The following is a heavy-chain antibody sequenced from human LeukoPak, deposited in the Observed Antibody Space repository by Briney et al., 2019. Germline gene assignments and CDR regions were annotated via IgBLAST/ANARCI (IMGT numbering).Heavy chain of an antibody. CDR2: ISGSGGST. V-gene: IGHV3-23*01. Sequence: QAGGSLRLSCAASGFTFSSYAMSWVRQAPGKGLEWVSAISGSGGSTYYADSVKGRFTISRDNSKNTLYLQMNSLRAEDTAVYYCAKDRIVVVPAPNWFDPWGQGTLVTVSS. J-gene: IGHJ5*02. CDR3: AKDRIVVVPAPNWFDP. CDR1: GFTFSSYA. D-gene: IGHD2-2*01.